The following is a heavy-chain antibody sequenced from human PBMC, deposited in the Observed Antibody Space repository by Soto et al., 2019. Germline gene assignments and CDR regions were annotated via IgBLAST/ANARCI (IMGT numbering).Heavy chain of an antibody. D-gene: IGHD3-3*01. CDR2: IKQDGSEK. CDR3: ARETYYDFWSGYYTTRGYYFDY. J-gene: IGHJ4*02. Sequence: GSLKLSCAAYGLTFSSYWMIWVRQAPGKGLEWVANIKQDGSEKYYVDSVKGRFTISRDNAKNSLYLQMNSLRAEDTAVYYCARETYYDFWSGYYTTRGYYFDYWGQGTLVTVSS. CDR1: GLTFSSYW. V-gene: IGHV3-7*01.